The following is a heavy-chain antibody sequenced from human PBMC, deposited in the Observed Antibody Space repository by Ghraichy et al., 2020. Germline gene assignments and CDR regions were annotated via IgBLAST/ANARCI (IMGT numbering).Heavy chain of an antibody. J-gene: IGHJ4*02. CDR3: ARDRSRRVGRAY. D-gene: IGHD3-10*01. CDR1: GFTFSSFA. V-gene: IGHV3-23*01. Sequence: GGSLRLSCAASGFTFSSFAMTWFRQAPAKGLEWVSSISVGGGAKFYADSVKGRFTISRDNSGNTLSLQMNNLRADDTAVYYCARDRSRRVGRAYWGQGTLVSVSS. CDR2: ISVGGGAK.